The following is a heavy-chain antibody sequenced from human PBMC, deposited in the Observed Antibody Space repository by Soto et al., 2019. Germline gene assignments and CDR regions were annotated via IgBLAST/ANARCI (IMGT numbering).Heavy chain of an antibody. D-gene: IGHD5-12*01. J-gene: IGHJ3*02. CDR1: GFTFNFFG. Sequence: QEQLVESGGGVVQAGRSLRLSCAASGFTFNFFGMHWVRQAPGKGLEWVAVISYDGREKYYADSVKGRFTMSRDNSKNMVYLEMSSLRPEDTSVYYCAKERIYSFDAFDIWGHGKMGTVSS. CDR3: AKERIYSFDAFDI. CDR2: ISYDGREK. V-gene: IGHV3-30*18.